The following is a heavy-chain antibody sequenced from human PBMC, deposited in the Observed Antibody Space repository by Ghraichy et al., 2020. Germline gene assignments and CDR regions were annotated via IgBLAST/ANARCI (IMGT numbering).Heavy chain of an antibody. Sequence: GGSLRLSCAASGFTFSSYTMIWVRQAPGKGLEWVSAISASGSSTYYADSVTGRFTISRDNSKNTLYLQMISLRAEDAAVYYCAKLGDCSTTDCYRDRWFDPWGQGTLVTVSS. CDR2: ISASGSST. V-gene: IGHV3-23*01. CDR1: GFTFSSYT. J-gene: IGHJ5*02. CDR3: AKLGDCSTTDCYRDRWFDP. D-gene: IGHD2-2*01.